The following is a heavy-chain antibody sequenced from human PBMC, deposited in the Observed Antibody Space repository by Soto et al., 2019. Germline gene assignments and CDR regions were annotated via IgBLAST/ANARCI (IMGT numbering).Heavy chain of an antibody. V-gene: IGHV1-69*13. J-gene: IGHJ6*02. CDR2: IIPIFGTA. CDR1: GGTFSSYA. D-gene: IGHD2-21*02. CDR3: ARVVTPPSYYYYGMDV. Sequence: ASVKVSCKASGGTFSSYAISWVRQAPGQGLEWMGGIIPIFGTANYAQKFQGRVTITADESTSTAYMELSSLRSEDTAVYYCARVVTPPSYYYYGMDVWGQGTTVTVSS.